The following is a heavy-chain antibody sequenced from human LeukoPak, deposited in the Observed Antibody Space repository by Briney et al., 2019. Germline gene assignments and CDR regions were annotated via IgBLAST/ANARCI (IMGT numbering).Heavy chain of an antibody. CDR2: IYTSGST. J-gene: IGHJ3*02. D-gene: IGHD3-16*02. CDR1: GYSISSGCY. Sequence: SETLSLTCTVSGYSISSGCYWGWIRPPAGKGLEWIGRIYTSGSTNYNPSLKSRVTISVDTSKNQFSLKLSSVTAADTAVYYCAREEYYDYVWGSYRPTDAFDIWGQGTMVTVSS. V-gene: IGHV4-61*02. CDR3: AREEYYDYVWGSYRPTDAFDI.